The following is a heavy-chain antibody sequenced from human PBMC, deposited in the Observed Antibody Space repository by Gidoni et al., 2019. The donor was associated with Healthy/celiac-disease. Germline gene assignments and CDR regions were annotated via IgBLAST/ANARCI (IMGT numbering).Heavy chain of an antibody. CDR2: IIPIFGTA. CDR1: GGTFSSYA. D-gene: IGHD2-2*02. CDR3: ARGGYCSSTSCYTRWFDP. V-gene: IGHV1-69*01. J-gene: IGHJ5*02. Sequence: QVQLVQSGAEVKKPGSSVKVSCKASGGTFSSYAISWVRQAPGQGLEWMGGIIPIFGTANYAQKFQGRVTITADESTSTAYMELSSLRSEDTAVYYCARGGYCSSTSCYTRWFDPWGQGTLVTVSS.